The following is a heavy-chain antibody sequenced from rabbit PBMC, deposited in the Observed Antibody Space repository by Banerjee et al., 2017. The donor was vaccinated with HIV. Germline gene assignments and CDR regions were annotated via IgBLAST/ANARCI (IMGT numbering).Heavy chain of an antibody. Sequence: EESGGDLVKPEGSLTLTCTASGFSFSNSYWICWVRQAPGKGLEWIACIYAGSSDTTYYASWAKGRFTISKTSSTTVTLQMTSLTAADTATYFCARSCAGDDGGGYDLWGQGTLVTVS. CDR1: GFSFSNSYW. D-gene: IGHD8-1*01. CDR3: ARSCAGDDGGGYDL. J-gene: IGHJ3*01. V-gene: IGHV1S45*01. CDR2: IYAGSSDTT.